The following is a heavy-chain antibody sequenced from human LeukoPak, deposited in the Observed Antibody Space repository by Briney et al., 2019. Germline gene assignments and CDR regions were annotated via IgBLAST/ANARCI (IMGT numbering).Heavy chain of an antibody. CDR3: ARASGGMVRANWFDP. J-gene: IGHJ5*02. CDR2: ISSSGSTI. Sequence: PGGSLRLSCAASGFTFSSYSMSWIRQAPGKGLEWVSYISSSGSTIYYADSVKGRFTISRDNAKNSLYLQMNSLRAEDTAVYYCARASGGMVRANWFDPWGQGTLVTVSS. V-gene: IGHV3-48*04. CDR1: GFTFSSYS. D-gene: IGHD3-10*01.